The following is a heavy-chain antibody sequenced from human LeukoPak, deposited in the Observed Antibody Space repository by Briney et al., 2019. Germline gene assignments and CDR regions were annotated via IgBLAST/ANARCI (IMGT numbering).Heavy chain of an antibody. Sequence: PSETLSLTCAVYGGSFSGYYWSWIRQPSGKGLEWIGEINHSGSTNYNPSLKSRVTISVDTSKNQFSLKLSSVTAADTAVYYCATSSGLYGDYDYYYYYGMDVWGKGTTVTVSS. CDR1: GGSFSGYY. J-gene: IGHJ6*04. CDR2: INHSGST. D-gene: IGHD4-17*01. CDR3: ATSSGLYGDYDYYYYYGMDV. V-gene: IGHV4-34*01.